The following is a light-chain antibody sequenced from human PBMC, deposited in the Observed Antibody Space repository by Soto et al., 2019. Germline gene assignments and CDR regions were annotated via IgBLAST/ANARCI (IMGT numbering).Light chain of an antibody. CDR1: SSDVGGYDY. CDR3: SSYAGSNNLV. CDR2: EVN. V-gene: IGLV2-8*01. Sequence: QSALTQPPSASGSPGQSVTISCTGTSSDVGGYDYVSWYQQRPGKAPKLMIYEVNQRPSGVPDRFSGSKSGNTSSLTVSGLQAEDEADDYCSSYAGSNNLVFGGGTKLTVL. J-gene: IGLJ2*01.